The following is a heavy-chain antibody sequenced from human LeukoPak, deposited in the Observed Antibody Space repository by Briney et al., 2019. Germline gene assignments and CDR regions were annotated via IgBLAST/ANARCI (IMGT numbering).Heavy chain of an antibody. CDR3: AKDYRGVTHLGEYDY. CDR2: ISGSGGST. J-gene: IGHJ4*02. CDR1: GFTFSSYA. Sequence: PGGSLRLSCAASGFTFSSYAMSWVRQAPGKGLEWVSAISGSGGSTYYADSVKGRFTISRDNSKNTLYLQMNSLRAEDTAVYYCAKDYRGVTHLGEYDYWGQGTLVTVSS. V-gene: IGHV3-23*01. D-gene: IGHD3-10*01.